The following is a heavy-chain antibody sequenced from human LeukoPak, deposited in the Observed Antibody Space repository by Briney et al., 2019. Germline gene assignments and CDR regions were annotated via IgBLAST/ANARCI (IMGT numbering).Heavy chain of an antibody. D-gene: IGHD5-12*01. J-gene: IGHJ6*02. CDR2: APYDGNTK. CDR1: GFSFSSFA. V-gene: IGHV3-30-3*01. CDR3: ARDGNSGYDLTYYYGMDV. Sequence: GGSLRLSCTASGFSFSSFAMHWVRQAPGKGLEWVAVAPYDGNTKYYADSVKGRFTISRDNSKNTLYLQMNSLRAEDTALYYCARDGNSGYDLTYYYGMDVWGQGTTVTVSS.